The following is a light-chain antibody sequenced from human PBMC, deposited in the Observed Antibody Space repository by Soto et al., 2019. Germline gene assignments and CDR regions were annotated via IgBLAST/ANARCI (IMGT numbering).Light chain of an antibody. J-gene: IGLJ2*01. Sequence: QSALTQPPSASGSPGQSVTISCTGTSSDVGGYNYVSWYQQHPGTAPKLMIYEVSKRPSGVADRFSGSKSGNTASLTVSGLQAEDEADYYCSSFAGNNNVVFGGGTKLTVL. V-gene: IGLV2-8*01. CDR2: EVS. CDR1: SSDVGGYNY. CDR3: SSFAGNNNVV.